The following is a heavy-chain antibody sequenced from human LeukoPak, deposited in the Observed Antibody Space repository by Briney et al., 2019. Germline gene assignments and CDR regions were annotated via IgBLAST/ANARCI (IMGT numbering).Heavy chain of an antibody. V-gene: IGHV4-61*02. J-gene: IGHJ6*03. D-gene: IGHD6-19*01. Sequence: SETLSLTCTVSGGSISSGSYYWSWIRQPAGKGLEWIGRIYTSGSTNYNPSLKSRVTISVDTSKNQFSLKLSSVTAADTAVYYWARDGPRMKAVAGTVYHYYYMDVWGKGTTVTVSS. CDR3: ARDGPRMKAVAGTVYHYYYMDV. CDR1: GGSISSGSYY. CDR2: IYTSGST.